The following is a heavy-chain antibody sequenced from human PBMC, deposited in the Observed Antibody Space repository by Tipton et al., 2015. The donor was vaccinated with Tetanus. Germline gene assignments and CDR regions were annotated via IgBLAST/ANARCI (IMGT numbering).Heavy chain of an antibody. J-gene: IGHJ6*02. CDR1: GGSISSDGAY. CDR3: ARDRGVRGGYYYYHGMDV. CDR2: TSNSGST. D-gene: IGHD3-10*01. Sequence: TLSLTCTVSGGSISSDGAYWSWIRQHPGEGLEWIGYTSNSGSTYYNPSLKSRVTISADTSQKQISLKVNSVTAADTAVYYCARDRGVRGGYYYYHGMDVWGQGTTVTVSS. V-gene: IGHV4-31*03.